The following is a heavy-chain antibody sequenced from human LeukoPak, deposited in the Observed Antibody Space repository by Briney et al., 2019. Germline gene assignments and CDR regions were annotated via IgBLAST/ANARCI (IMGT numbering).Heavy chain of an antibody. CDR1: GFTFSSYW. J-gene: IGHJ4*02. V-gene: IGHV3-7*01. CDR3: ARGLVGAIADY. CDR2: IKQDGSEK. Sequence: GGSLRLSCAASGFTFSSYWMSWVRQAPGKGLEWVANIKQDGSEKYYVDSVKGRFTISGDNAKNLLYLQMNSLRAEDTAVYYCARGLVGAIADYWGQGTLVTVSS. D-gene: IGHD1-26*01.